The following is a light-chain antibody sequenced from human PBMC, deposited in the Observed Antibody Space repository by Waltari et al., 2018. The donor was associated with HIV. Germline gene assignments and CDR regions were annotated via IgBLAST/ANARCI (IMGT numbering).Light chain of an antibody. CDR1: EDIAKN. CDR2: ASS. CDR3: LQYDKLPYS. V-gene: IGKV1-33*01. J-gene: IGKJ2*03. Sequence: DIQMTQSPSSLSASAGDRVTITCQASEDIAKNLNWFQQKPGNAPKLLIYASSNLETGVPLRCSGGGSGTDYTFIIDSLQPEDIATYFCLQYDKLPYSFGQGTTLEIK.